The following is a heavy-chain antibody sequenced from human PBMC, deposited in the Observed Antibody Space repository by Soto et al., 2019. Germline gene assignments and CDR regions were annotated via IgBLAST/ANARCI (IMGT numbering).Heavy chain of an antibody. V-gene: IGHV1-18*01. CDR1: GYTFTSYG. CDR2: ISAYNGNT. Sequence: ASVKVSCKASGYTFTSYGISWVRQAPGQGLEWMGWISAYNGNTNYAQKLQGRVTMTTDTSTSTAYMELRSLRSDDTAVYYCARGEVGDSSGYYYYYWGQGTLVTVSS. D-gene: IGHD3-22*01. CDR3: ARGEVGDSSGYYYYY. J-gene: IGHJ4*02.